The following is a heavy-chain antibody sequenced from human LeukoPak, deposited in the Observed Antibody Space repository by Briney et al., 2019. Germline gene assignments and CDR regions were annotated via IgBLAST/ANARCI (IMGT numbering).Heavy chain of an antibody. J-gene: IGHJ4*02. D-gene: IGHD2-2*02. CDR2: IIPIFGTA. CDR1: GGTFSSYA. CDR3: ARGYCSSTSCYTVDY. V-gene: IGHV1-69*13. Sequence: ASAKVSCKASGGTFSSYAISWVRQAPGQGLEWMGGIIPIFGTANYAQKFQGRVTITADESTSTAYMELSSLRSEDTAVYYCARGYCSSTSCYTVDYWGQGTLVTVSS.